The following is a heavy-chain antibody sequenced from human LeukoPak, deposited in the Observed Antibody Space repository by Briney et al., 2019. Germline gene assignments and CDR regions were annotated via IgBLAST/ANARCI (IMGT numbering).Heavy chain of an antibody. Sequence: GESLKISCKCSGYSFTSYWIGRVRQMPGKGLEWMGIIYPGDSDTRYSPSFQGQVTISADKSISTAYLKWSSLRASDTAMYYCARSIVGATPFDYWGQGTLVTVSS. D-gene: IGHD1-26*01. J-gene: IGHJ4*02. CDR3: ARSIVGATPFDY. CDR2: IYPGDSDT. V-gene: IGHV5-51*01. CDR1: GYSFTSYW.